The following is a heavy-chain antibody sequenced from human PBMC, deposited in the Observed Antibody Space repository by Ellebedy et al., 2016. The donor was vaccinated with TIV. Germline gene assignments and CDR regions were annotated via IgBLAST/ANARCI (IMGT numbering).Heavy chain of an antibody. CDR1: GSTFYRNA. CDR2: ISSDGNNK. Sequence: GESLKISCAASGSTFYRNAMHWVRRAPGKGLEWLAVISSDGNNKFYADSVKGRFTVSRDNSKTTLFVEMTSLRVEDTGVYYCARYGVGSGLDYWGQGTLVTVSS. D-gene: IGHD6-19*01. CDR3: ARYGVGSGLDY. J-gene: IGHJ4*02. V-gene: IGHV3-30-3*01.